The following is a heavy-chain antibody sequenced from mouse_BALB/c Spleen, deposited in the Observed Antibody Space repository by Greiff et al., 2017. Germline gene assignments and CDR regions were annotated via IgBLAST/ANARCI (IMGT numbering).Heavy chain of an antibody. CDR2: ISSGSSTI. D-gene: IGHD1-2*01. Sequence: EVMLVESGGGLVQPGGSRKLSCAASGFTFSSFGMHWVRQAPEKGLEWVAYISSGSSTIYYADTVKGRFTISRDNPKNTLFLQMTSLRSEDTAMYYCARRTTATSGISYAMDYWGQGTSVTVSS. CDR1: GFTFSSFG. J-gene: IGHJ4*01. V-gene: IGHV5-17*02. CDR3: ARRTTATSGISYAMDY.